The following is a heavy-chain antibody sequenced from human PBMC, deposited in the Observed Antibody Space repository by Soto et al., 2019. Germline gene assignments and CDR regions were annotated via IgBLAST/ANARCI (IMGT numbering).Heavy chain of an antibody. D-gene: IGHD4-17*01. CDR1: GFTFGSYG. V-gene: IGHV3-33*01. CDR3: ARAVYGDYESYYGMDV. Sequence: QVHLAESGGGVVQPGSSLRLSCAASGFTFGSYGMHWVRRAPGKGLEWVAVIWYDGSNKYYADSVKGRFTISRDNSKNTLFLQMNSLRGEDTAVYYCARAVYGDYESYYGMDVWGQGTTVTVS. J-gene: IGHJ6*02. CDR2: IWYDGSNK.